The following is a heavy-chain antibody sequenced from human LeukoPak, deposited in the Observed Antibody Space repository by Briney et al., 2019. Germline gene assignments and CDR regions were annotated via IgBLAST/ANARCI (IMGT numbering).Heavy chain of an antibody. CDR2: ICYSGST. V-gene: IGHV4-59*01. Sequence: SETLSLTCSVSGGSITSYYWSWIRQPPGKGLEWIGYICYSGSTKYNPSLKSRVTISVDTSKNQFSLNLSSVTAADTAVYYCARPGYSYDPHDAFDIWGQGTMVTVSS. CDR3: ARPGYSYDPHDAFDI. J-gene: IGHJ3*02. D-gene: IGHD5-18*01. CDR1: GGSITSYY.